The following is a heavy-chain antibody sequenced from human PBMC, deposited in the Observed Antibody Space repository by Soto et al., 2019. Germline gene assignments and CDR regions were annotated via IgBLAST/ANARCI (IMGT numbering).Heavy chain of an antibody. CDR2: ISGTGSRT. Sequence: GGSLRLSCAASGFSFGDYAMSWVRQAPGKGLEWVSGISGTGSRTSYADSVRGRFTISRDNVNNTLSLQMDSLRAEDTAVYYCARGGRYTYGYGDYSYGMDVWGQGTTVTVSS. CDR3: ARGGRYTYGYGDYSYGMDV. D-gene: IGHD5-18*01. J-gene: IGHJ6*02. CDR1: GFSFGDYA. V-gene: IGHV3-23*01.